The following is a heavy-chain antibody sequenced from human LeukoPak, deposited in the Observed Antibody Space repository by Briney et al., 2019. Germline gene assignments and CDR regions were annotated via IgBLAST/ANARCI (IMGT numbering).Heavy chain of an antibody. CDR1: GGSISSSSYY. D-gene: IGHD1-20*01. J-gene: IGHJ4*02. CDR2: IYYSGST. CDR3: ARERYNWNDQFRIFYFDY. V-gene: IGHV4-39*07. Sequence: PSETLSLTCTVSGGSISSSSYYWGWIRQPPGKGLEWIGSIYYSGSTYYNPSLKSRVTMSVDTSKNQFSLKLSSVTAADTAVYYCARERYNWNDQFRIFYFDYWGQGTLVTVSS.